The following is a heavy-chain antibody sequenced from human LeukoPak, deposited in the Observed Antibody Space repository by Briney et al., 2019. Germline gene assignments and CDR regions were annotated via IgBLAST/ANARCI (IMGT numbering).Heavy chain of an antibody. Sequence: PSETLSLTCTVSGASINSNPYSWAWIRQPPGKGLEWIGSIYYSGTSFYKVSLKSRVIISLDTPNNQFSLKVSSVTAADTALYYCARVPLSTAYLHYYSMDVWGKGTTVTVSS. CDR2: IYYSGTS. V-gene: IGHV4-39*07. CDR1: GASINSNPYS. CDR3: ARVPLSTAYLHYYSMDV. D-gene: IGHD2-21*02. J-gene: IGHJ6*03.